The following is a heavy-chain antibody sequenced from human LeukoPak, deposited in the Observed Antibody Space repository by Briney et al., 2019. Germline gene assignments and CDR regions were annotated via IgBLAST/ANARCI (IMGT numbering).Heavy chain of an antibody. CDR2: ISASGSTT. Sequence: GGSLRLSCAASGFTFTDYAMGWVRQAPGPGLEWASTISASGSTTYYADSVRGRFTISRDNSKNTLSLQMSGLRAEDTAVYYCAKARTPYNSGFDYWGQGTLVAVSS. CDR1: GFTFTDYA. D-gene: IGHD6-19*01. V-gene: IGHV3-23*01. J-gene: IGHJ4*02. CDR3: AKARTPYNSGFDY.